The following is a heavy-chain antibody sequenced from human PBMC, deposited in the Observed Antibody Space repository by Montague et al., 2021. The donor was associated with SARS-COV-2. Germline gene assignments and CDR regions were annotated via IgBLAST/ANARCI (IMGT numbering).Heavy chain of an antibody. J-gene: IGHJ6*02. Sequence: SETLSLTCTVSGGSISSSSYYWGWIRQPPGKGLEWIGSIYYSGSTYYNPSLKSRDTISVETSKNQFSLKLGSVTAADTAVYYCARVGRQQLVRLSGMDVWGQGTTVTVSS. CDR2: IYYSGST. V-gene: IGHV4-39*07. CDR1: GGSISSSSYY. CDR3: ARVGRQQLVRLSGMDV. D-gene: IGHD6-13*01.